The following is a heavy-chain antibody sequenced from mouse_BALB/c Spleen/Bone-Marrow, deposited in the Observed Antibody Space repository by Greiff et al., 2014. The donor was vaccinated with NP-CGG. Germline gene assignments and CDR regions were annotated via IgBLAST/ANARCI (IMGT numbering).Heavy chain of an antibody. Sequence: LVESGAEPVKPGASVKLSCTASGFNIKDTYMHWVKQRPEQGLEWIGRIDPANGNTKYDPKFQGKATITAGTSSNTAYLQLSSLTSEDTAVYYCARWEYYAMDYWGQGTSVTVSS. D-gene: IGHD4-1*01. CDR1: GFNIKDTY. CDR2: IDPANGNT. V-gene: IGHV14-3*02. J-gene: IGHJ4*01. CDR3: ARWEYYAMDY.